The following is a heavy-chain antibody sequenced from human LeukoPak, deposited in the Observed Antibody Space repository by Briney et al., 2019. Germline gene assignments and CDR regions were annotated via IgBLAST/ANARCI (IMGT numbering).Heavy chain of an antibody. D-gene: IGHD3-22*01. CDR1: GYTLTELS. CDR2: FDPEDGET. Sequence: ASVKVSCKVSGYTLTELSMHWVQQAPGKGLEWMGGFDPEDGETIYAQKFQGRVTMTEDTSTDTAYMELSSLRSEDTAVYYCATAAYYYDSSGTLGYWGQGTLVTVSS. V-gene: IGHV1-24*01. J-gene: IGHJ4*02. CDR3: ATAAYYYDSSGTLGY.